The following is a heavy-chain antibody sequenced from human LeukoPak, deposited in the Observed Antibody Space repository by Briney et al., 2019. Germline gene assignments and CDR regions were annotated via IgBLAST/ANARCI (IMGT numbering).Heavy chain of an antibody. CDR3: AREHLPSSSRGGSWFDP. D-gene: IGHD6-13*01. CDR1: SGYISSYY. J-gene: IGHJ5*02. V-gene: IGHV4-59*01. Sequence: SDPLSLTCKTYSGYISSYYWSWIRNPPGKGLASPTNIYYSGSTNYNPSLKSRVTLSVDTSKNQFSLKLSSVTAADTAVYYCAREHLPSSSRGGSWFDPWGQGTLVTVSS. CDR2: IYYSGST.